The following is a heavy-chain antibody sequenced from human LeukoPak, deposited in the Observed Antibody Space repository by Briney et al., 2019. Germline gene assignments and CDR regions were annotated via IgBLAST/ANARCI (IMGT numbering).Heavy chain of an antibody. Sequence: SETLSLTCTVSGGSISSSSYYWGWIREPPGKGLEWIGSIYYSGSTYYNPSLKSRVTISVDTSKNQFSLKLSSVTAADTAVYYCARSIYGMDVWGQGTTVTVSS. V-gene: IGHV4-39*07. CDR1: GGSISSSSYY. CDR2: IYYSGST. J-gene: IGHJ6*02. CDR3: ARSIYGMDV.